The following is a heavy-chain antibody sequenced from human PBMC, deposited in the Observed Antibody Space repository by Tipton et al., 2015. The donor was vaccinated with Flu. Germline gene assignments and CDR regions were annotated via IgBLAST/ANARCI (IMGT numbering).Heavy chain of an antibody. D-gene: IGHD3-10*01. CDR3: ARTYGPFNWFDP. CDR2: IYYSGST. CDR1: GGPISSISDS. J-gene: IGHJ5*02. V-gene: IGHV4-39*01. Sequence: TLSLTCNVSGGPISSISDSWDWTRQPPGNEVEWIGSIYYSGSTYYNPSLRPRVTTAVDTPKNQFALRLRSVTAADTAVYYCARTYGPFNWFDPWGQGTLVAVSS.